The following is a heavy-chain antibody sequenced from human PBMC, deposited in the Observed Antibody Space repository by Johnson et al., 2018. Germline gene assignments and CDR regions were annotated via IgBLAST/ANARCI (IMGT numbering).Heavy chain of an antibody. D-gene: IGHD1-26*01. CDR2: ISGSGGST. CDR3: AGEHVGAFDI. Sequence: VQLVESGGGLAQPGGSLRLSCAASGFPFSSYAMSWVRQAPGKGLEWVSGISGSGGSTYYADSVKGRFTISRDNSKNTLYLQMKSLGAEDTAVYYCAGEHVGAFDIWGQGTMVTVSS. V-gene: IGHV3-23*04. CDR1: GFPFSSYA. J-gene: IGHJ3*02.